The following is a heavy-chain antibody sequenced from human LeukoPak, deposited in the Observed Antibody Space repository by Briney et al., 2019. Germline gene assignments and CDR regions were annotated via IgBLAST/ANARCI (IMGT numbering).Heavy chain of an antibody. CDR3: ARASGAGGMLYGPDY. Sequence: ASVKVSCKASGYTFSSYYMHWVRQAPGQGLEWMGIINPSGGSTSYAQKFQGRVTMTRDTSTSTVYMELSSLRSEDTAVYYCARASGAGGMLYGPDYRGQGTLVTVSS. J-gene: IGHJ4*02. D-gene: IGHD2-8*01. V-gene: IGHV1-46*01. CDR2: INPSGGST. CDR1: GYTFSSYY.